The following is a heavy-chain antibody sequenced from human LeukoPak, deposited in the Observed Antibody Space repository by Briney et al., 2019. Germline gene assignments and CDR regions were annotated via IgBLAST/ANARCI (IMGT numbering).Heavy chain of an antibody. D-gene: IGHD4-23*01. V-gene: IGHV4-31*03. J-gene: IGHJ2*01. CDR3: ARDRYTVVSWYFDL. Sequence: PSETLSLTCTVSGGSISSGGYYWSWIRQHPGKGLEWIGYIYYSGSTYYNPSLKSRVTISVDTSKNQFSLKLSSVTAADTAVYYCARDRYTVVSWYFDLWGRGTLVTVSS. CDR2: IYYSGST. CDR1: GGSISSGGYY.